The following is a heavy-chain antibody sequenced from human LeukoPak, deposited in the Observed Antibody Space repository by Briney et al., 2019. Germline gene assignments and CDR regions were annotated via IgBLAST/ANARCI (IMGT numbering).Heavy chain of an antibody. CDR2: IYYTGTS. CDR3: ARQGIDAFDI. J-gene: IGHJ3*02. CDR1: GGSISSHY. Sequence: SETLSLTCTVSGGSISSHYWSWIRQPPGEGLEWIAYIYYTGTSNYNPSLKSRVTISVDTSKNQISVRLSSVTAADTAVYYCARQGIDAFDIWGQGTLATVSS. V-gene: IGHV4-59*08.